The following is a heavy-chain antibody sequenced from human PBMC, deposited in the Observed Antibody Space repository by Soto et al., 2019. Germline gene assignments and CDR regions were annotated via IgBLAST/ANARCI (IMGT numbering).Heavy chain of an antibody. CDR1: GYTFTSYD. CDR3: ARSPRNYYALGSYSYFRH. J-gene: IGHJ1*01. CDR2: MNPNNGNT. V-gene: IGHV1-8*01. D-gene: IGHD3-10*01. Sequence: GASVKVSCKASGYTFTSYDISWVRQATGQGLEWMGWMNPNNGNTDYAPKFQGRVTMTMNTSIGTAYMELSSLRSEDTAVYYCARSPRNYYALGSYSYFRHWGQGTLVTAPQ.